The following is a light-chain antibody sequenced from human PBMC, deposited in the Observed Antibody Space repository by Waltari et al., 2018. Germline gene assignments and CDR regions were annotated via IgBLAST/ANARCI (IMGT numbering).Light chain of an antibody. J-gene: IGLJ2*01. CDR2: ATE. Sequence: SSELTQDPKVSVALGLTVQIPCQGDSLREDSPIWYQHKPVQAPRVVIFATEHRPSGIPDRFSGSSSGNTASLTISGAQAADEADYYCSSRDSSGPHLIFGGGTRLTVL. V-gene: IGLV3-19*01. CDR3: SSRDSSGPHLI. CDR1: SLREDS.